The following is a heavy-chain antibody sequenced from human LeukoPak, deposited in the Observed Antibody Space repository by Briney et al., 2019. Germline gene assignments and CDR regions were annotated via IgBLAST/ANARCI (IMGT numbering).Heavy chain of an antibody. Sequence: ASVKVSCKVSGYTLTELSMHWVRQAPGKGLEWMGGFDPEDGETIYAQKFQGRVTMTEDTSTDTAYMELSSLRSEDTAVYYCARDRERWTTVTVSGFDYWGQGTLVTVSS. J-gene: IGHJ4*02. D-gene: IGHD4-17*01. CDR1: GYTLTELS. CDR3: ARDRERWTTVTVSGFDY. CDR2: FDPEDGET. V-gene: IGHV1-24*01.